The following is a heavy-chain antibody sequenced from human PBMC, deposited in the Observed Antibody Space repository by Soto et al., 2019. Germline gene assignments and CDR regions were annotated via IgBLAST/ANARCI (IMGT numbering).Heavy chain of an antibody. D-gene: IGHD5-18*01. CDR1: GFTFSSYG. Sequence: QVQLVESGGGVVQPGRSLRLSCAASGFTFSSYGMHWVRQAPGKGLEWVAVISYDGSNKYYADSVKGRFTISRDNSKNTLNLQRKARGAEDRAVYYGAKDRGGGYSYGYGDYWGQGTLVTVSS. J-gene: IGHJ4*02. CDR3: AKDRGGGYSYGYGDY. V-gene: IGHV3-30*18. CDR2: ISYDGSNK.